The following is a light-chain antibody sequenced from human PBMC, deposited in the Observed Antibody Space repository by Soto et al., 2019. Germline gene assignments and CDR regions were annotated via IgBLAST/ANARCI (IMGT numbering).Light chain of an antibody. CDR1: QSVSSN. Sequence: EIVITHAPATMSVSPGERATLSCRASQSVSSNLAWYQQKPGQPPRLLIYDASTRAAEIPARFSGSGSGTEFTLTVSSLQSEDLAVYYCQQNNKWPITVGQGTRLEIK. V-gene: IGKV3-15*01. CDR3: QQNNKWPIT. J-gene: IGKJ5*01. CDR2: DAS.